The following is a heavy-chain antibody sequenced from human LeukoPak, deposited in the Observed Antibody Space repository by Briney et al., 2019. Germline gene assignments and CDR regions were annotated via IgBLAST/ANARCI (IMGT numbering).Heavy chain of an antibody. V-gene: IGHV3-48*01. J-gene: IGHJ4*02. CDR1: GCTFSSNA. CDR2: ISSNSGNT. CDR3: AKPWTYYDILTGYYPH. D-gene: IGHD3-9*01. Sequence: PGGSLRLSCAASGCTFSSNAMSWVRQAPGKGLEWVSYISSNSGNTYYADSVKGRFTISRDNAKNSLYLQMNSLRAEDTAVYYCAKPWTYYDILTGYYPHWGQGTLVTVSS.